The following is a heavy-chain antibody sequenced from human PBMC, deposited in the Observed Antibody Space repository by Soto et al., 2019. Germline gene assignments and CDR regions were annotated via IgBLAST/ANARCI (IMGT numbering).Heavy chain of an antibody. Sequence: PSETLSLTCTVSGASISSGVYYWSWTRHHPGNGLEWIGYIYYIGSTYYNPSLKSRVTMSVDTSKNQFSLKLSSVTAADTAVYYCARDANRYASGSYGMDVWGQGTTV. D-gene: IGHD3-10*01. CDR3: ARDANRYASGSYGMDV. CDR2: IYYIGST. CDR1: GASISSGVYY. J-gene: IGHJ6*02. V-gene: IGHV4-31*03.